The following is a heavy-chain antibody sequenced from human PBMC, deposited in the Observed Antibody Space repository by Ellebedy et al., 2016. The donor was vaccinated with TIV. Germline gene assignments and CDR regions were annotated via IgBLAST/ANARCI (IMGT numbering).Heavy chain of an antibody. J-gene: IGHJ6*02. D-gene: IGHD5-12*01. CDR1: GLTFSPDG. V-gene: IGHV3-23*01. Sequence: GGSLRLSXAASGLTFSPDGMTWVRQAPRKGLEWVSGISGSGHETWYADSVKGRFTISRDNSKHTLYLQMNSLRVEDTAVYYCAKDVSGYDYYYYGMDVWGQGTTVTVSS. CDR3: AKDVSGYDYYYYGMDV. CDR2: ISGSGHET.